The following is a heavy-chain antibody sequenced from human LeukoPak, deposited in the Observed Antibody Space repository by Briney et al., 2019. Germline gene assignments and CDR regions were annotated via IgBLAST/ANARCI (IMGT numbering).Heavy chain of an antibody. CDR1: GSTFSSYE. Sequence: GGSLRLSCAASGSTFSSYEMNWVRQAPGKGLEWVSYISSSGSTIYSADSVKGRLTISRDNSRHTLFLQMNSLRPEDTAVYYCARARNGTLKYWGQGTLVTVSS. V-gene: IGHV3-48*03. CDR2: ISSSGSTI. J-gene: IGHJ4*02. CDR3: ARARNGTLKY. D-gene: IGHD1-26*01.